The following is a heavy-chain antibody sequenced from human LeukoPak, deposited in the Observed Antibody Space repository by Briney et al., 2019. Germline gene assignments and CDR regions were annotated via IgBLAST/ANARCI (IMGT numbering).Heavy chain of an antibody. Sequence: MSSETLSLTCTVSGYSISSGYYWGWIRQPPGKGLEWIGSIYHSGSTYYNPSLKSRVTISVDTSKNQFSLKLSSVTAADTAVYYCVVLYYWGQGTLVTVSS. V-gene: IGHV4-38-2*02. CDR2: IYHSGST. CDR3: VVLYY. CDR1: GYSISSGYY. J-gene: IGHJ4*02. D-gene: IGHD3-16*01.